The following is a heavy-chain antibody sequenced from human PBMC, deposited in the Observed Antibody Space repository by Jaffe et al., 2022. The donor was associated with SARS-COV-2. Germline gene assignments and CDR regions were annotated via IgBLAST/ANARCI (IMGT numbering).Heavy chain of an antibody. CDR2: INHDATHT. V-gene: IGHV3-74*01. Sequence: EVQLEEYGGGLVQPGGSLRLSCAASGFTFSAYPMHWVRQAPGEGLVWVSRINHDATHTAYAGSVKGRFTVSRDNAKNTLYLQLSSLRAEDTAVYYCVKDSGNYGVDYWGQGTLVTVSS. D-gene: IGHD1-7*01. CDR1: GFTFSAYP. CDR3: VKDSGNYGVDY. J-gene: IGHJ4*02.